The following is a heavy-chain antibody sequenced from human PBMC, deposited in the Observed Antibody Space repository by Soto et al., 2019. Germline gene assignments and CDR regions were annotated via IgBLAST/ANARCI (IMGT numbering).Heavy chain of an antibody. D-gene: IGHD2-15*01. V-gene: IGHV3-74*01. CDR2: MNKDGRYT. J-gene: IGHJ6*03. Sequence: GGSLSLSYITTGLNFSSYLKYWVRQAPGKGLEWISPMNKDGRYTIYAESVKGRFTFSRDNAKNTLYLQMNSLRAEDTAVYYCAKEAVCSGGSCYSLGSFYYYSSYMDVWGKGTTVTVSS. CDR1: GLNFSSYL. CDR3: AKEAVCSGGSCYSLGSFYYYSSYMDV.